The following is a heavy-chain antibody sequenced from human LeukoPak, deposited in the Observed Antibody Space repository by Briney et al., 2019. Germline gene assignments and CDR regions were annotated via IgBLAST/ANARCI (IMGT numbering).Heavy chain of an antibody. Sequence: SETLSLTCTVSGGSISGYYWSWIRQPPGKGLEWIGYIYYSGSTNYNPSLKSRVTISVDTSKNQFSLKLSSVTAADTAVYYCARAIRRSSGYDAFDIWGQGTMVTVSS. J-gene: IGHJ3*02. D-gene: IGHD3-22*01. CDR2: IYYSGST. CDR3: ARAIRRSSGYDAFDI. V-gene: IGHV4-59*01. CDR1: GGSISGYY.